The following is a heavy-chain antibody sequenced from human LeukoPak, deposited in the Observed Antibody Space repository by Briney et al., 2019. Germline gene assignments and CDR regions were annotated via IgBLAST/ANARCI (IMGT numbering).Heavy chain of an antibody. CDR2: INPNNGDT. J-gene: IGHJ4*02. V-gene: IGHV1-2*02. Sequence: ASGNVSCKASGYTFTFYYLHWVRHAPGQGPEWMGWINPNNGDTNYAQKFQGRVTMTWDTSISTAYMGLSRLKSDDTDIYYCARGTAYTEHSFFDYWGQGTLVTVSS. D-gene: IGHD3-16*01. CDR1: GYTFTFYY. CDR3: ARGTAYTEHSFFDY.